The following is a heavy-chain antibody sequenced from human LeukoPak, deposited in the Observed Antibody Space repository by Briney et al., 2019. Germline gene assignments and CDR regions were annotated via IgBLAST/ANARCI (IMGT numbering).Heavy chain of an antibody. CDR3: ARPINYYDSSGEGVYAFDI. V-gene: IGHV1-69*04. CDR2: IIPIFGIA. Sequence: SVKVSCKASGGTFSSYAISWVRQAPGQGLEWMGMIIPIFGIANYAQKFQGRVTITADKSTSTAYMELSSLRSEDTAVYYCARPINYYDSSGEGVYAFDIWGQGTMVTVSS. J-gene: IGHJ3*02. D-gene: IGHD3-22*01. CDR1: GGTFSSYA.